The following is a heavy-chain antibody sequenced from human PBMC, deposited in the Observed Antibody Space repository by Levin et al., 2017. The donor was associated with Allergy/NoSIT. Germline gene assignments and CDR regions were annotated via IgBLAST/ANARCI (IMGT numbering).Heavy chain of an antibody. J-gene: IGHJ2*01. Sequence: GGSLRLSCAASGFTFSSYAMHWVRQAPGKGLEWVAVISYDGSNKYYADSVKGRFTISRDNSKNTLYLQMNSLRAEDTAVYYCARVGVGVVGYFDLWGRGTLVTVSS. V-gene: IGHV3-30-3*01. CDR2: ISYDGSNK. CDR1: GFTFSSYA. D-gene: IGHD3-10*01. CDR3: ARVGVGVVGYFDL.